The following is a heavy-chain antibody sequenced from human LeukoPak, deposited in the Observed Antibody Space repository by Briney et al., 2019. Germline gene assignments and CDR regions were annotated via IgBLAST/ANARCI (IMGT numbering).Heavy chain of an antibody. CDR3: ARDNSYDSMDV. CDR2: IYTSGST. J-gene: IGHJ6*04. V-gene: IGHV4-4*07. CDR1: GGSIRSYY. D-gene: IGHD3-3*01. Sequence: SETLSLTCTVSGGSIRSYYWSWIRQSAGKGLEWIGRIYTSGSTNYNPSLKGRVTMSVDTSKNQFSLKVNSVTAADTAVYYCARDNSYDSMDVWGKGTTVTVSS.